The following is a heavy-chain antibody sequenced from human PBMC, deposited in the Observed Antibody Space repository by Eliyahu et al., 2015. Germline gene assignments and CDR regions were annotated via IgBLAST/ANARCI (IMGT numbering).Heavy chain of an antibody. CDR3: ARDPGNSAFDI. J-gene: IGHJ3*02. Sequence: EVHLVESGGGLVQPGGSLRLSCAASGFTFSNSWMSWVRQAPGKGLEFVTNMNQDGSVKNYMDSVKGRFTTSRDNAKNSLYLQMNSLRAEDTAIYYCARDPGNSAFDIWGQGTMVTVSS. CDR2: MNQDGSVK. CDR1: GFTFSNSW. D-gene: IGHD4-23*01. V-gene: IGHV3-7*01.